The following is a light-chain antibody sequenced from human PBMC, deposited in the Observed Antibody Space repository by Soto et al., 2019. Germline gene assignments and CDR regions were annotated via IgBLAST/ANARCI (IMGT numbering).Light chain of an antibody. Sequence: EIVLTQSPATLSLSPGERATLSCRASQSVSIYLAWYHQKPGRAPRLLIYDASNRATGIPARFSGSGSGTDFTLTISSLEPEDFAVYYCQQRSNWPQLTFGGGTKVEIK. CDR1: QSVSIY. V-gene: IGKV3-11*01. CDR2: DAS. J-gene: IGKJ4*01. CDR3: QQRSNWPQLT.